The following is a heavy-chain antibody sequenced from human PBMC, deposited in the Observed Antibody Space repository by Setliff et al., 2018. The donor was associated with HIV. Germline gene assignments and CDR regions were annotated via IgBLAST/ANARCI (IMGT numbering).Heavy chain of an antibody. Sequence: ASVKVSCKASGFIFTDYHIHWVRQAPGQGPEWMGRFNPNSGVTNSPQKLQGRVTMTRDTSINTAYMELTRLTSDDTAFYYCAREPSGDFWSGYSSRGLDYWGRGTLVTVSS. D-gene: IGHD3-3*01. J-gene: IGHJ4*02. CDR2: FNPNSGVT. CDR3: AREPSGDFWSGYSSRGLDY. CDR1: GFIFTDYH. V-gene: IGHV1-2*06.